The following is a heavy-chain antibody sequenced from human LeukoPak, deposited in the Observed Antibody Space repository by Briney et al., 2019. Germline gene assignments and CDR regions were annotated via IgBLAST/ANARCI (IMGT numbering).Heavy chain of an antibody. Sequence: SETLSLTCTVSGGSISSYYWNWIRQPPGKGLEWIGYIYYSGSTNYNPSLKSRVTISVDTSKNQFSLKLSSVTAADTAVYYCARDLYYDSSGFDYWGQGTLVTVSS. CDR2: IYYSGST. CDR1: GGSISSYY. V-gene: IGHV4-59*01. CDR3: ARDLYYDSSGFDY. D-gene: IGHD3-22*01. J-gene: IGHJ4*02.